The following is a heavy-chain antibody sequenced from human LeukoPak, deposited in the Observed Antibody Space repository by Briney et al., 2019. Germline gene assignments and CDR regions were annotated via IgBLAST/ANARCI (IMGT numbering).Heavy chain of an antibody. CDR2: ISTSTNYI. D-gene: IGHD6-19*01. V-gene: IGHV3-21*01. CDR3: AKGTSSGWYSGNYFDY. J-gene: IGHJ4*02. CDR1: GFTFSSYS. Sequence: GGSLRLSCAASGFTFSSYSMNWVRQAPGKGLEWVSYISTSTNYIYYAESVKGRFTISRDNSKNTLYLQMNSLRAEDTAVYYCAKGTSSGWYSGNYFDYWGQGTLVTVSS.